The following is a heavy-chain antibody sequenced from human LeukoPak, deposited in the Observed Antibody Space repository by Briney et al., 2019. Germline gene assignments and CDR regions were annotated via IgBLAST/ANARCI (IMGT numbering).Heavy chain of an antibody. CDR3: ARDTLMSLRFLEWLSNLYYYGMDV. J-gene: IGHJ6*02. CDR2: ISYDGSNK. D-gene: IGHD3-3*01. Sequence: PGGSLRLSCAASGFTFSSYAMHWVRQAPGKGLEWVAVISYDGSNKYYADSVKGRFTISRDNSKNTLYLQMNSLRAEDTAVYYCARDTLMSLRFLEWLSNLYYYGMDVWGQGTTVTVSS. CDR1: GFTFSSYA. V-gene: IGHV3-30-3*01.